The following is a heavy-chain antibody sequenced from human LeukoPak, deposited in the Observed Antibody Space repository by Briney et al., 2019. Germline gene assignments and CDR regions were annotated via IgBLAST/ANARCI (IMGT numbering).Heavy chain of an antibody. CDR1: GFTFDDYA. V-gene: IGHV3-9*01. CDR3: AKDTRAFRDGYNWFDY. CDR2: ISWNSGSI. Sequence: GGSLRLSCAASGFTFDDYAMHWVRQAPGKGLEWVSGISWNSGSIGSADSVKGRFTISRDNAKNSLYLQMNSLRAEDTALYYCAKDTRAFRDGYNWFDYWGQGTLVTVSS. J-gene: IGHJ4*02. D-gene: IGHD5-24*01.